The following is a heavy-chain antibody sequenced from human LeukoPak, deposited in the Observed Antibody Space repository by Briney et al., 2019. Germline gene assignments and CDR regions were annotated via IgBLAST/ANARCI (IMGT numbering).Heavy chain of an antibody. D-gene: IGHD6-13*01. V-gene: IGHV3-7*01. J-gene: IGHJ4*01. CDR2: IRQDGSEK. CDR1: GFTFTDYW. CDR3: ARDGTAAGLYFDL. Sequence: GGSLRLSCEVSGFTFTDYWMNWVRQAPGKGQEWVASIRQDGSEKTYVDSVKGRFTISRDNTKNSLSLQLNGLRAEDTAVYYCARDGTAAGLYFDLWGQGTLVTVSS.